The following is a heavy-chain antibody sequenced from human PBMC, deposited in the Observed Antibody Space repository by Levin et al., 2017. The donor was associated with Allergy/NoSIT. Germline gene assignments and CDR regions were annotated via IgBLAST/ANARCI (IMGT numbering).Heavy chain of an antibody. J-gene: IGHJ4*02. Sequence: GESLRLSCSASGFTFNKNTMQWVRQAPGKGLEHVSAISNNGGRTYYTDSVKGRFTISRDNSKNTLYLQMSSLRPEDTAMYYCVKNGDYGELGYWGQGTLVTVSS. CDR1: GFTFNKNT. CDR2: ISNNGGRT. D-gene: IGHD4-17*01. CDR3: VKNGDYGELGY. V-gene: IGHV3-64D*06.